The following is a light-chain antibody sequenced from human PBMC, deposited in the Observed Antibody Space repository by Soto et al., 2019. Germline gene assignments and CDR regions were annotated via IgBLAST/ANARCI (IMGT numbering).Light chain of an antibody. CDR1: TGAVTSGHF. Sequence: QAVVTQEPSLTVSPGGTVTLTCGSSTGAVTSGHFPYWFQQKPGQAPRTLIYDTNNKHSWTPARFSGSLLGGKAALTLSGAQPEDEAEYYCLLFNRGDPWVFGGGTKLTVL. CDR3: LLFNRGDPWV. V-gene: IGLV7-46*01. CDR2: DTN. J-gene: IGLJ3*02.